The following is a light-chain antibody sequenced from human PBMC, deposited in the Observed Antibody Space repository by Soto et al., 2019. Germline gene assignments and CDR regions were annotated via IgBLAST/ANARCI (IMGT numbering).Light chain of an antibody. J-gene: IGKJ4*01. CDR2: AAS. Sequence: DIQMTQSPSSLSASVRDRVTITCRASQNIGNYLNWYQQKVGAAPKLLIYAASSLQSGVPSRFSGTGSGTDFTLTISSLQPEDSATYFCQQSIIEPLTFGGGTKVDLK. CDR3: QQSIIEPLT. CDR1: QNIGNY. V-gene: IGKV1-39*01.